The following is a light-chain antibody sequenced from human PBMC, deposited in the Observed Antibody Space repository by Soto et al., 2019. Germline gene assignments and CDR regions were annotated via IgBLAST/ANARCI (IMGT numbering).Light chain of an antibody. CDR3: SSYAGSNNVV. CDR2: DVS. Sequence: QSALTQPPYASGSPGQSVTISCTGTSSDVGGYNYLSWYQQHPGKAPKLMIYDVSKRPSGVPDRFSGSKSGNTASLTVSGLQAEDEADYYCSSYAGSNNVVFGGGTKLTV. CDR1: SSDVGGYNY. V-gene: IGLV2-8*01. J-gene: IGLJ2*01.